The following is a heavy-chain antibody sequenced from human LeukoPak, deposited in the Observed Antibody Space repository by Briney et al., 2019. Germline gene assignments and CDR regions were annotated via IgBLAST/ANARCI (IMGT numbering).Heavy chain of an antibody. CDR2: IWYDGSNK. CDR3: AQKGGADT. CDR1: GFTFSSYG. J-gene: IGHJ5*02. V-gene: IGHV3-33*06. Sequence: PGGSLRLSCAASGFTFSSYGMHWVRQAPGKGLEWVAVIWYDGSNKYYADSVKGRFTISRDNAKNSLYLHMNSLRDEDTAVYYCAQKGGADTWGQGTLVTVSS. D-gene: IGHD2-15*01.